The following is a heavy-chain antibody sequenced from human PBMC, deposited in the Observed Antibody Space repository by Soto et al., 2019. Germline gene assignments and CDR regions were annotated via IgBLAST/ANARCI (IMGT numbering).Heavy chain of an antibody. CDR3: ARDSSILTGYHNRYYYMDV. CDR2: IYYSGST. D-gene: IGHD3-9*01. J-gene: IGHJ6*03. CDR1: GGSISSGGYY. V-gene: IGHV4-31*03. Sequence: PSETLSLTCTVSGGSISSGGYYWSWIRQHPGKGLEWIGYIYYSGSTYYNPSLKSRVTISVDTSKNQFSLKLSSVTAADTAVYYCARDSSILTGYHNRYYYMDVWGKGTTVTVSS.